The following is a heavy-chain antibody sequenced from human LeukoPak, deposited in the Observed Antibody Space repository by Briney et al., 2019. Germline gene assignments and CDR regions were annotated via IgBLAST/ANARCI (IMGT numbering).Heavy chain of an antibody. D-gene: IGHD4-17*01. V-gene: IGHV3-43D*04. J-gene: IGHJ6*03. CDR3: AKNPAVTTEYYYYMDV. Sequence: GGSLRLSCAASGFTFDDYAMHWVRQAPGKGLEWVSLISWDGGSTYYADSVRGRFTISRDNSKNSLYLQMNSLRAEDTALYYCAKNPAVTTEYYYYMDVWGKGTTVTVSS. CDR2: ISWDGGST. CDR1: GFTFDDYA.